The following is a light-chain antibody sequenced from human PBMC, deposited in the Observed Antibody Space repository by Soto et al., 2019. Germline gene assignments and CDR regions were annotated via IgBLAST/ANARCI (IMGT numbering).Light chain of an antibody. CDR2: DAS. CDR3: QQYDNLPLT. V-gene: IGKV1-33*01. CDR1: QDISNY. J-gene: IGKJ4*01. Sequence: DIHMTQSPSSLSTSVGDRVTITCQASQDISNYLNWYQQKPGQAPKPLIYDASNLETGVPSRFSGSGSGTDFTFTISSLQPEDIATYYCQQYDNLPLTFGGGTKVDIK.